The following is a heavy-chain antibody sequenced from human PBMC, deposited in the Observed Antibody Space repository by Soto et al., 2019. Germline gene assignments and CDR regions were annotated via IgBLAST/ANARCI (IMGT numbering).Heavy chain of an antibody. CDR2: INAGNGNT. CDR3: ASHTGSSPEGRYYYGMDV. V-gene: IGHV1-3*01. CDR1: GYTFTSYA. Sequence: GASVKVSCKASGYTFTSYAMHWVRQAPGQRLEWMGWINAGNGNTKYSQKFQGRVTITRDESTSTAYMELSSLRSEDTAVYYCASHTGSSPEGRYYYGMDVWGQGTTVTVSS. D-gene: IGHD1-26*01. J-gene: IGHJ6*02.